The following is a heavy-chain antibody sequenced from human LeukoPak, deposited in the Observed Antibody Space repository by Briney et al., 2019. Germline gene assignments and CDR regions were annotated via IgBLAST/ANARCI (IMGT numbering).Heavy chain of an antibody. CDR1: GFTFTNNF. CDR2: IKQDGSET. V-gene: IGHV3-7*01. J-gene: IGHJ6*03. Sequence: PGGSLRLSCAASGFTFTNNFMSWVRQVPGKGLEWVANIKQDGSETTYADSVRGRFTISRDNAKNSLYLQMNSLRAEDTAMYYCARVSSKTMVRALITKKNYYYYYMDVWGKGTTVTISS. CDR3: ARVSSKTMVRALITKKNYYYYYMDV. D-gene: IGHD3-10*01.